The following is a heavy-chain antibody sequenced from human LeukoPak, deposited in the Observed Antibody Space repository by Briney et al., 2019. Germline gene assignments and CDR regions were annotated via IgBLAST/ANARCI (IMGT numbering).Heavy chain of an antibody. V-gene: IGHV4-4*07. Sequence: SETLSLTCTVSGGSFSSYHWSWIRQPAGKGLEWIGRIYNSGSTNYNPSLKSRVTMSVDTSKNQFSLKLTSVTAADTAVYCAGAVAVAGSPDDYWGQGTLVTVSS. J-gene: IGHJ4*02. CDR3: AGAVAVAGSPDDY. CDR2: IYNSGST. D-gene: IGHD6-19*01. CDR1: GGSFSSYH.